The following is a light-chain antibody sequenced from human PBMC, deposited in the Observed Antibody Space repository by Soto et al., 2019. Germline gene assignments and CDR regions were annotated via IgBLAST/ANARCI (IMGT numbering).Light chain of an antibody. CDR1: QSISRR. CDR2: DVS. CDR3: QQYNSYSWT. J-gene: IGKJ1*01. V-gene: IGKV1-5*01. Sequence: DIQMTHSPSTLSASLGDRVIITCRASQSISRRLAWYQQKPGKAPRLLIYDVSTLESGVPSRFSGSGSGTEVTLTISGLQPDDFATYYCQQYNSYSWTFGQGSKVDI.